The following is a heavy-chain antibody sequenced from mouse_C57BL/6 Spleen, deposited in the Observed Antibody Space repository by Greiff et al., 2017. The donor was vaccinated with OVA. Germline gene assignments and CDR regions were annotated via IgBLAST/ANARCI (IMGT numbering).Heavy chain of an antibody. Sequence: DVKLVESGGGLVQPGGSLSLSCAASGFTFTDYYMSWVRQPPGKALEWLGFIRNKANGYTTEYSASVKGRFTISRDNSQSILYLQMNALRAEDSATYYCARGRPYYAMDYWGQGTSVTVSS. V-gene: IGHV7-3*01. CDR1: GFTFTDYY. CDR3: ARGRPYYAMDY. CDR2: IRNKANGYTT. J-gene: IGHJ4*01.